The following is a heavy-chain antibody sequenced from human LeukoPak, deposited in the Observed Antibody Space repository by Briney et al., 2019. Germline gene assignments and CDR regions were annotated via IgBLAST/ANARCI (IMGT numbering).Heavy chain of an antibody. CDR1: GFTFSDYY. V-gene: IGHV3-11*05. Sequence: GGSLRLSCVASGFTFSDYYMSWIRQAPGKGPQYVSYISSSGTYANYANSVKGRFTNSRGNAKNSLYLQMNSLRADDTAVYYCARGGYDILTGTSFFDPWGQGTLVTVSS. CDR3: ARGGYDILTGTSFFDP. J-gene: IGHJ5*02. CDR2: ISSSGTYA. D-gene: IGHD3-9*01.